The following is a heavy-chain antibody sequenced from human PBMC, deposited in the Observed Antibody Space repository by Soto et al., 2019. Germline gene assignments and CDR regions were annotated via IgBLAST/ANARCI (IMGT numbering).Heavy chain of an antibody. V-gene: IGHV1-69*13. CDR1: RVAFSKFI. CDR2: IIPIFGTA. D-gene: IGHD6-19*01. CDR3: AKVRYSSPMGYYYGMDV. J-gene: IGHJ6*02. Sequence: SVKVSCKASRVAFSKFIVTWVRQAPGLGLEWVGGIIPIFGTANYAQKFQGRVTITADESTSTSYMEVDNLRSEDTAVYYCAKVRYSSPMGYYYGMDVWGQGTTVTVSS.